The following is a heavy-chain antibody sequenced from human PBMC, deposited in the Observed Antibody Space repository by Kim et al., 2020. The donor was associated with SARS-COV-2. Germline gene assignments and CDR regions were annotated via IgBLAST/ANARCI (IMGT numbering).Heavy chain of an antibody. D-gene: IGHD1-26*01. Sequence: SVKVSCKASGGTFSSYAISWVRQAPGQGLEWMGGIIPIFGTANYAQKFQGRVTITADESTSTAYMELSSLRSEDTAVYYCATLTVSESYYYDYYYGMDVWGQGTTVTVSS. V-gene: IGHV1-69*13. CDR1: GGTFSSYA. J-gene: IGHJ6*02. CDR3: ATLTVSESYYYDYYYGMDV. CDR2: IIPIFGTA.